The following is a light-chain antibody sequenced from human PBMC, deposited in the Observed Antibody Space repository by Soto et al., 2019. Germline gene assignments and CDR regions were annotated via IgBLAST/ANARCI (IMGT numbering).Light chain of an antibody. Sequence: QSVLTQPPSVSGAPGQRVTISCTGSSSNIGAGYDVHWYQQLPRTAPTLLIYSNSNRPSGVPDRFSGSKSGTSASLAITGLQAEDEADYYCQSYDSSLSGSRVFGGGTKLTGL. CDR1: SSNIGAGYD. CDR2: SNS. V-gene: IGLV1-40*01. CDR3: QSYDSSLSGSRV. J-gene: IGLJ2*01.